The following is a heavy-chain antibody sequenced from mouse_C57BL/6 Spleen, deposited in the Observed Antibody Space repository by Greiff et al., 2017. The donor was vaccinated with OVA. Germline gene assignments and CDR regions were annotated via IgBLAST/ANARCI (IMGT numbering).Heavy chain of an antibody. J-gene: IGHJ1*03. Sequence: EVKLVESGGGLVKPGGSLKLSCAASGFTFSDYGMHWVRQAPEKGLEWVAYISSGSSTIYYADTVKGRFTISRDNAKNTLFLQMTSLRSEDTAMYYCARPAVVDWYFEVWGTGTTVTVAS. CDR1: GFTFSDYG. CDR3: ARPAVVDWYFEV. CDR2: ISSGSSTI. V-gene: IGHV5-17*01. D-gene: IGHD1-1*01.